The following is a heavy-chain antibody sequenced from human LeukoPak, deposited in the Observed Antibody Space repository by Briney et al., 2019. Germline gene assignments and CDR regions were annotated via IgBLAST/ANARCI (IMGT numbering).Heavy chain of an antibody. J-gene: IGHJ6*02. V-gene: IGHV4-34*01. CDR3: ARIPNYDFWSGFSPHKNYGMDV. D-gene: IGHD3-3*01. CDR1: GGSFSGYY. Sequence: SETLSLTCAVYGGSFSGYYWSWIRQPPGKGLEWIGEINHSGSTNYNPSLKSRVTISVDKSKNQFSLKLSSVTAVDTAVYYCARIPNYDFWSGFSPHKNYGMDVWGQGTTVTVSS. CDR2: INHSGST.